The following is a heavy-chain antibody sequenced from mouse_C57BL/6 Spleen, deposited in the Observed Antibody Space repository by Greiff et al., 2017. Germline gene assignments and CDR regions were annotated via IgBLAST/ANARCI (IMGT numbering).Heavy chain of an antibody. CDR2: ILPGSGST. Sequence: VQLQQSGAELMKPGASVKLSCKATGYTFTGYWIEWVKQRPGHGLEWIGEILPGSGSTNYNEKFKGKATFTADTSSNTAYMQLSSLTTEDSAIYYCARRGIYYYGSSYIDFDYWGQGTTLTVSS. D-gene: IGHD1-1*01. J-gene: IGHJ2*01. CDR3: ARRGIYYYGSSYIDFDY. CDR1: GYTFTGYW. V-gene: IGHV1-9*01.